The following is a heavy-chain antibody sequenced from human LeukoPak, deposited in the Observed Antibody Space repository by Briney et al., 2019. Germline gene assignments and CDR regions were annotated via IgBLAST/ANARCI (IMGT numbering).Heavy chain of an antibody. CDR1: GFIFSNHR. Sequence: GGSLRLSCAASGFIFSNHRMSWVRQAPGKGLEWVANIKQDGSEKYYVDSVKGRFTISRDNAKNSVYLQMNSLRAEDMAVYYCARHDCSAGDCYSVDYWGQGTLVTVSS. D-gene: IGHD2-21*02. CDR2: IKQDGSEK. V-gene: IGHV3-7*01. CDR3: ARHDCSAGDCYSVDY. J-gene: IGHJ4*02.